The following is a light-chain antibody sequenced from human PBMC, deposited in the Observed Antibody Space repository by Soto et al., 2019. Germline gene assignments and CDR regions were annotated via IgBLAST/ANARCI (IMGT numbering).Light chain of an antibody. V-gene: IGKV1-33*01. CDR1: HDITIY. CDR2: DAS. J-gene: IGKJ4*01. Sequence: DLQMTQSPSSLSASVGDRVTITCQASHDITIYLNWYQQRPGKAPKLLIYDASNLEAGVPSRFSGSGSGTDLPLTITSLQPEDIATYYCQHSANLPLTFGGGTKVEIK. CDR3: QHSANLPLT.